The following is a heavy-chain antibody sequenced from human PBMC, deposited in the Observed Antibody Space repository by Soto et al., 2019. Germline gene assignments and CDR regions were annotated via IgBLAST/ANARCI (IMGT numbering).Heavy chain of an antibody. V-gene: IGHV3-33*01. D-gene: IGHD4-4*01. CDR2: IWYDGSNK. Sequence: QVQLVESGGGVVQPGRSLRLSCAASGFTFSRYGVHWVRQAPGKGLEWVAVIWYDGSNKYYADSVKGRFTISRDNSKNTLYRQMNSLRAEDTAVYYCARDQVPISNYDGSAFDIWGQGTMVTVSS. J-gene: IGHJ3*02. CDR3: ARDQVPISNYDGSAFDI. CDR1: GFTFSRYG.